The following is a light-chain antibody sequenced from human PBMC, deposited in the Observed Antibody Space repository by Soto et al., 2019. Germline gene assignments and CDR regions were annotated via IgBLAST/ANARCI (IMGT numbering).Light chain of an antibody. J-gene: IGLJ1*01. CDR3: TSYIRSSTLDYV. Sequence: QSALTQPASVSGSPGQSITISCTGTSSDVGGYNYVSWYQQYPGKAPKLMTYEVSNRPSGVSNRFSGSKSGNTASLTISGLQAEDEADYYCTSYIRSSTLDYVFGTGTKVTVL. CDR1: SSDVGGYNY. CDR2: EVS. V-gene: IGLV2-14*01.